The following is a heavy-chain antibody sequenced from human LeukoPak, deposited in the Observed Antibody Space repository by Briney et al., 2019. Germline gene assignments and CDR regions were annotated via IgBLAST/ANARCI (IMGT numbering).Heavy chain of an antibody. CDR1: GGSISTYY. D-gene: IGHD3-10*01. J-gene: IGHJ4*02. CDR3: ARRLLWFGDHSGGFDY. CDR2: MYTSGTT. Sequence: SETLSLTCTVSGGSISTYYWSWIRQPAGKGLEWIGRMYTSGTTKYNPSLKSRVTISVDTSKNQFSLKLSSVTAADTAVYYCARRLLWFGDHSGGFDYWGQGTLSPSPQ. V-gene: IGHV4-4*07.